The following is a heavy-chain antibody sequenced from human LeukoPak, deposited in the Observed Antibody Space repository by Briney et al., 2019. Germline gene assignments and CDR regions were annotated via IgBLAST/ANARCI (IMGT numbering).Heavy chain of an antibody. CDR2: ISSNGASA. D-gene: IGHD4/OR15-4a*01. Sequence: GGSLRLSCAASGFTFSDFTMHWVRQPPGKGLEYVSAISSNGASAYYAESVKGRFTIARDNSKNTLYLQMGSLRGDDMAVYYCATATMGHYYY. J-gene: IGHJ6*01. CDR3: ATATMGHYYY. V-gene: IGHV3-64*02. CDR1: GFTFSDFT.